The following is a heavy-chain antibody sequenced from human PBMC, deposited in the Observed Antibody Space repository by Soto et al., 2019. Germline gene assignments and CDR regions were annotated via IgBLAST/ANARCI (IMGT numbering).Heavy chain of an antibody. CDR2: FTSKTDVGAT. J-gene: IGHJ4*02. CDR3: AAGTGRTDFDY. D-gene: IGHD1-1*01. CDR1: GFTFSNAW. Sequence: EVQLVESGGGWVKPGGCLRLSCAASGFTFSNAWMSWVRQAPGKGLEWVGRFTSKTDVGATDYAAPVKGRFTILRDDSKNTTYLQMNSLNTEDTAVYYCAAGTGRTDFDYWGQGTLVTVSS. V-gene: IGHV3-15*01.